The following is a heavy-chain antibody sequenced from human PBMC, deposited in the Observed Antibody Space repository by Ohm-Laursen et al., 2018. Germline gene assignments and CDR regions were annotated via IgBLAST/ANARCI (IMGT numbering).Heavy chain of an antibody. CDR3: ARGSEGPSPPY. Sequence: SLRLSCTASGFTFSSYGMNWVRQAPGKGLEWVAVLSYDGSEKYYADSVKGRFTISRDNSKNTLYLQMNSLRAEDTAVYYCARGSEGPSPPYWGQGTLVTVSS. CDR2: LSYDGSEK. CDR1: GFTFSSYG. V-gene: IGHV3-30*03. J-gene: IGHJ4*02.